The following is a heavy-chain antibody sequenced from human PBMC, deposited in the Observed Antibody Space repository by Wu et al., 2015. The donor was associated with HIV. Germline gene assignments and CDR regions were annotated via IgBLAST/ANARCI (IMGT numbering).Heavy chain of an antibody. CDR1: GGSFSGYG. CDR2: INPSGGST. V-gene: IGHV1-46*01. D-gene: IGHD2-2*01. CDR3: ARGVVTSAADYYIDV. J-gene: IGHJ6*03. Sequence: QVQLVQSGAEVKKPGSSVKVSCKASGGSFSGYGLSWVRQAPGKGLEWMGIINPSGGSTNYAQKFQGRMFMTRDTSSRTVYMEVSNLRSEDAAVYYCARGVVTSAADYYIDVWGEGTTVTVSS.